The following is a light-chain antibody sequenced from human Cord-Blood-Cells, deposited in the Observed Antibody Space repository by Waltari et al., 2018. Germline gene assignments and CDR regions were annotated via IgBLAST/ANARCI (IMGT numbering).Light chain of an antibody. V-gene: IGLV2-14*01. J-gene: IGLJ1*01. CDR2: DVS. Sequence: SALTQPASVSGSPGQSITISCTGTSSEVGGYNHVSWHQQHPAKPPNLMIYDVSNRPSGVSNRFSVSKSGNTASLTISGLQAEDEADYYCSSYTSSTLYVFGTGTKVTVL. CDR3: SSYTSSTLYV. CDR1: SSEVGGYNH.